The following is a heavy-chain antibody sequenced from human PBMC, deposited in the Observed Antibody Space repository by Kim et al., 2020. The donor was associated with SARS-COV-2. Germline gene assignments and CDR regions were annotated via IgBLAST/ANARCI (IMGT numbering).Heavy chain of an antibody. J-gene: IGHJ4*02. CDR3: ARNSGWAFDY. D-gene: IGHD6-19*01. Sequence: KYNVDSVKGRFTISRDNAKNSLYLQMNSLRTEDTAVYYCARNSGWAFDYWGLGTLVTVSS. CDR2: K. V-gene: IGHV3-7*04.